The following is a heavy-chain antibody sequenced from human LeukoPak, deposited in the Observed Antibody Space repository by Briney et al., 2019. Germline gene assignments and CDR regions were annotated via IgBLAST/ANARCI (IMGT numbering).Heavy chain of an antibody. J-gene: IGHJ5*02. Sequence: GGSLRLSCAASGFTFSDYWMSWVRQAPGKGLEWVANIKQDGSEKYYVDSVKGRFIISRDNAKNSLYLQMNGLRADDTAIYYCARDAYDDASESWGQGTLVTVSS. CDR1: GFTFSDYW. CDR3: ARDAYDDASES. V-gene: IGHV3-7*01. CDR2: IKQDGSEK. D-gene: IGHD3-3*01.